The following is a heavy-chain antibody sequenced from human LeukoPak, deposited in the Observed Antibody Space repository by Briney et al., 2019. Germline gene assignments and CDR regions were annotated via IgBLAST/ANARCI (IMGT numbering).Heavy chain of an antibody. J-gene: IGHJ4*02. V-gene: IGHV3-72*01. CDR3: ARGTYYYDSSGYYYRPFDY. Sequence: PGGSLRLSCAASGFTFSDHYLDWVRQAPGKGLEWVGRSRSKTNRYTTQYAASVKGRFTISRDDSKNSLYLQMNSLKTEDTAVYYCARGTYYYDSSGYYYRPFDYWGQGTLVTVSS. CDR1: GFTFSDHY. D-gene: IGHD3-22*01. CDR2: SRSKTNRYTT.